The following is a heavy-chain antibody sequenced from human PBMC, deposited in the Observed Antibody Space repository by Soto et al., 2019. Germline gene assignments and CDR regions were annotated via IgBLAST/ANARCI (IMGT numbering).Heavy chain of an antibody. CDR1: GSSMSSYY. CDR2: IFYTGST. J-gene: IGHJ4*02. V-gene: IGHV4-59*01. CDR3: TRVGGYYGDYPNFDY. D-gene: IGHD4-17*01. Sequence: SETLSLTCRVSGSSMSSYYWSWLRQPPGRGLEWIGNIFYTGSTNYHPSLKSRVIMSVESSKMQFSLRLNSVTAADTAVYYCTRVGGYYGDYPNFDYWGQGALVTVSS.